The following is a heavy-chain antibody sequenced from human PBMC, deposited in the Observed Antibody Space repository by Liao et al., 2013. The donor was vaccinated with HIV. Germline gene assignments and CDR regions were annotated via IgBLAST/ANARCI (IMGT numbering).Heavy chain of an antibody. CDR3: ARDLVDCSSTSCYSVAGEFDY. CDR1: GASISSGSYY. D-gene: IGHD2-2*01. J-gene: IGHJ4*02. Sequence: QVQLQESGPGLVKPSQTLSLTCTVSGASISSGSYYWSWIRQPAGKGLEWIGRIYTSGNTNYNPSLKSRVTISVDTSKNQFSLKLSSVTAADTAVYYCARDLVDCSSTSCYSVAGEFDYWGQGTLVTVSS. V-gene: IGHV4-61*02. CDR2: IYTSGNT.